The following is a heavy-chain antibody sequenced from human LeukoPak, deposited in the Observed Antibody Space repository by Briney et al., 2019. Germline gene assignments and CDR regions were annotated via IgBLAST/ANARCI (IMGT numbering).Heavy chain of an antibody. V-gene: IGHV3-21*01. D-gene: IGHD3-3*01. CDR2: ISSSTSYI. CDR1: GFTFSSYS. Sequence: PGGSLRLSCAASGFTFSSYSMNWVRQAPGQGLEWVSSISSSTSYIYYADSVKGRFTISRDNAKNSLYLQMNSLRAEDTAVYYCARVGYDFWSGYYFWGQGTLVTVSS. CDR3: ARVGYDFWSGYYF. J-gene: IGHJ4*02.